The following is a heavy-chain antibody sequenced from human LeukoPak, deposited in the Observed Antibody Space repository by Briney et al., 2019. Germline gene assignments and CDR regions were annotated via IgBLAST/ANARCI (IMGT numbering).Heavy chain of an antibody. CDR3: AKGSLGSWYYFDY. CDR1: GFTFGSSA. D-gene: IGHD6-13*01. V-gene: IGHV3-23*01. J-gene: IGHJ4*02. Sequence: GGSLRLSCAASGFTFGSSAMSWVRQAPGKGPEWVSTFSRSGPDTYYADSVKGRFTIFRDNSKNTLYLQMNSPRAEDTAVYYCAKGSLGSWYYFDYWGQGTLVTVSS. CDR2: FSRSGPDT.